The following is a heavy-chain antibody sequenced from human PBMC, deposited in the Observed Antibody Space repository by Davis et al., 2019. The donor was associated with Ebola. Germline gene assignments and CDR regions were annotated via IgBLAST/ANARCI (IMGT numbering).Heavy chain of an antibody. CDR2: IYSSGST. J-gene: IGHJ6*02. CDR3: AREMSSSDSMYYYGMDV. V-gene: IGHV4-59*01. D-gene: IGHD6-6*01. CDR1: GGSISSYY. Sequence: MPSETLSLTCTVSGGSISSYYWSWIRQPPGKGLEWIGYIYSSGSTNYNPSLKSRVTISVDTSKNQFSLKLSSVTAADTAVYYCAREMSSSDSMYYYGMDVWGQGTTVTVSS.